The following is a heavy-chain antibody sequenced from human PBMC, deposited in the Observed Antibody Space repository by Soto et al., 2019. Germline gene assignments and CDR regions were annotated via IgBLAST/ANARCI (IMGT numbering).Heavy chain of an antibody. CDR3: ASHSNYEDYYYGMDV. CDR2: IYHSGST. V-gene: IGHV4-4*02. J-gene: IGHJ6*02. Sequence: TLSLTCAVSGGSISSSNWWSWVRQPPGKGLEWIGEIYHSGSTNYNPSLKSRVTISVDKSKNQFSLKLSSVTAADTAVYYCASHSNYEDYYYGMDVWGQGTTVTVSS. D-gene: IGHD4-4*01. CDR1: GGSISSSNW.